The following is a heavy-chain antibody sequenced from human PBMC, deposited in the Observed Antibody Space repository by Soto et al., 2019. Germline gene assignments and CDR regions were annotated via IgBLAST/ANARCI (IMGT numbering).Heavy chain of an antibody. CDR2: IIPIFGTA. D-gene: IGHD6-6*01. CDR1: GGTFSSYA. V-gene: IGHV1-69*13. J-gene: IGHJ6*02. Sequence: SVKVSCKASGGTFSSYAISWVRQAPGQGLEWMGGIIPIFGTANYAQKFQGRVTITADESTSTAYMELSSLRSEDTAVYYCARDGEYSSSPGYYYYYYGMDVWGQGTTVTVSS. CDR3: ARDGEYSSSPGYYYYYYGMDV.